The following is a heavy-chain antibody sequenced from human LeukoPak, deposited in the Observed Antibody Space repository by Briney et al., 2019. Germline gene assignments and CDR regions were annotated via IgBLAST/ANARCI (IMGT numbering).Heavy chain of an antibody. CDR2: MNPNSGNT. J-gene: IGHJ6*02. V-gene: IGHV1-8*01. CDR3: ARSITNYYYYGMDV. Sequence: ASVKVSCKASGYTFTSYDINWVRQATGQGLEWMGWMNPNSGNTGYAQKFQGKVTMTRNTSISTAYMELSSLRSEDTAVYYCARSITNYYYYGMDVWGQGTTVTVSS. CDR1: GYTFTSYD. D-gene: IGHD1-1*01.